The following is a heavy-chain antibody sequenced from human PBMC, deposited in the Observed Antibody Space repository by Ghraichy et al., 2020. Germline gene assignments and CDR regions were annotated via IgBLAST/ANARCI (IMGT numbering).Heavy chain of an antibody. CDR2: IYYSGST. CDR1: GGSISSYY. V-gene: IGHV4-59*01. J-gene: IGHJ6*02. Sequence: SETLSLTCTVSGGSISSYYWSWIRQPPGKGLEWIGYIYYSGSTNYNPSLKSRVTISVDTSKNQFSLKLSSVTAADTAVYYCARVLVQLERRYYYYYGMDVWGQGTTVTVS. CDR3: ARVLVQLERRYYYYYGMDV. D-gene: IGHD1-1*01.